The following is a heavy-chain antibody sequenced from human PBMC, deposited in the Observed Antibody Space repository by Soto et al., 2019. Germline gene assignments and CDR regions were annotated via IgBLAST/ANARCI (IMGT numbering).Heavy chain of an antibody. J-gene: IGHJ4*02. CDR2: ISGSGGST. Sequence: GGSLRLSCAASGFTFSSYAMSWVRQAPGKGLEWVSAISGSGGSTYYADSVKGRFTISRDNSKNTLYLQMNSLRAEDTAVYYCAKDPVDIVATCPDYWGQGTLVTVSS. CDR3: AKDPVDIVATCPDY. V-gene: IGHV3-23*01. D-gene: IGHD5-12*01. CDR1: GFTFSSYA.